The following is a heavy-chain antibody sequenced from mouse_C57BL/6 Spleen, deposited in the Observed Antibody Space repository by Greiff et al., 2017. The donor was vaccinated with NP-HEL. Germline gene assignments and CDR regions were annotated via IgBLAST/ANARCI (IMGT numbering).Heavy chain of an antibody. D-gene: IGHD2-3*01. Sequence: EVQLQQSGPELVKPGASVKMSCKASGYTFTDYNMHWVKQSHGKSLEWIGYINPNNGGTSYNQKFKGKATLTVNKSSSTAYMELRSLTSEDSAVYYCLYDGIYYYAMDYWGQGTSVTVSS. CDR3: LYDGIYYYAMDY. CDR1: GYTFTDYN. V-gene: IGHV1-22*01. J-gene: IGHJ4*01. CDR2: INPNNGGT.